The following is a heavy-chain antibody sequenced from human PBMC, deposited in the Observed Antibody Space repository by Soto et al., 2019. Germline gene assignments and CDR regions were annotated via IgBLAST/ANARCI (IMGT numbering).Heavy chain of an antibody. Sequence: ASVKVSCKASGYTFTSYGISWVRQAPGQGLEWMGWISAYNGNTNYAQKLQGRVAMTTDTSTSTAYMELRSLRSDDTAVYYCARDGPYAFVVVPVAYFDYWGQGTLVTVSS. CDR3: ARDGPYAFVVVPVAYFDY. V-gene: IGHV1-18*01. CDR2: ISAYNGNT. J-gene: IGHJ4*02. CDR1: GYTFTSYG. D-gene: IGHD2-2*01.